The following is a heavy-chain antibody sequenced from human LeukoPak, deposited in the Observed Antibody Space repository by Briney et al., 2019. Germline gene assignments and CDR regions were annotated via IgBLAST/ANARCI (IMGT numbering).Heavy chain of an antibody. CDR1: GFTFGSYW. J-gene: IGHJ6*03. CDR3: ARGPSSSFYMDV. CDR2: IKQDGSEK. V-gene: IGHV3-7*01. Sequence: GSLRLSCAASGFTFGSYWMSWVRQAPGKGLEWVANIKQDGSEKYYVDSVKGRFTISRDNSKDTLYLQMGSLRPEDTAVYYCARGPSSSFYMDVWGKGTTVTISS.